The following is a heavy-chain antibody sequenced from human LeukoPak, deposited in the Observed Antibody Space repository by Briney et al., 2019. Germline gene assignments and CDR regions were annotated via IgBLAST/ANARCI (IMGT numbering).Heavy chain of an antibody. V-gene: IGHV1-46*01. CDR3: ARGEQQLVNYYYGMDV. CDR1: GYTFTSYY. Sequence: ASVKVSCKASGYTFTSYYMHWVRQAPGQGLEWMGIINPSGGSTSYAQKFQGRVTMTRDTSTSTVYMELSSLGSEDTAVYYCARGEQQLVNYYYGMDVWGQGTTVTVSS. D-gene: IGHD6-13*01. J-gene: IGHJ6*02. CDR2: INPSGGST.